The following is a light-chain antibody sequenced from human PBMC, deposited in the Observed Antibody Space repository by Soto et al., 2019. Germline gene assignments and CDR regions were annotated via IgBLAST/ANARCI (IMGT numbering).Light chain of an antibody. J-gene: IGKJ5*01. CDR2: KAS. CDR1: QSISSW. V-gene: IGKV1-5*03. Sequence: DIQMTQSPSTLSASAGDRVTITCRASQSISSWLAWYQQKPGKAPKLLIYKASSLESGVPSRFSGSGSGTEFTLTISSLQPDDFATYYCQRYNSYSITFGQGTRLEI. CDR3: QRYNSYSIT.